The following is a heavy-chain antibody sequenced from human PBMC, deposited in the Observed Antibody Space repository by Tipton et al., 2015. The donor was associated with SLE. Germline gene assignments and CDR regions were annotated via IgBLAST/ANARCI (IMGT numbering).Heavy chain of an antibody. V-gene: IGHV4-34*01. CDR1: GGSFSIYY. CDR2: INHGGST. CDR3: ARKGSVLLGYFDS. Sequence: TLSLTCTVYGGSFSIYYWIWIRQPPGKGLEWIGEINHGGSTNYNPSLKSRVTISVDTSKNHFSLRLSSVTATDTAVYYCARKGSVLLGYFDSGGEGKLVTVSS. D-gene: IGHD3-16*01. J-gene: IGHJ4*02.